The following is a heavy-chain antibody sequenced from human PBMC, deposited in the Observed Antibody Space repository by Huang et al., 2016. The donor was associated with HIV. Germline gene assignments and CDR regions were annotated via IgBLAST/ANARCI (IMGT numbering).Heavy chain of an antibody. CDR1: GSSFNCLA. Sequence: VQLVQSGAEVKRPGTSVKISCKASGSSFNCLAFNWGRQAPGQGLEYRGGIGPLFSVTNYAEKFRGRLTISADKSTSTVFMELRGLTSEDTAVFFCAREGQTWYGKPIAAFEIWGQGTTVIVSP. J-gene: IGHJ3*02. V-gene: IGHV1-69*10. CDR2: IGPLFSVT. CDR3: AREGQTWYGKPIAAFEI. D-gene: IGHD6-13*01.